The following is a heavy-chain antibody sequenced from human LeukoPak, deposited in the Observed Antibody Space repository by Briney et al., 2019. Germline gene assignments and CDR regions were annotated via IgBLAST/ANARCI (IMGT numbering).Heavy chain of an antibody. CDR2: MYYSGST. Sequence: SETLSLTCTVSGGSISSSSYYRGWIRQPPGKGPEWIGSMYYSGSTYYNPSLKSRVTISVDTPKNQFSLKLSSVTAADTAVYYCARTRPPTAYYFDYWGQGTLVTVSS. CDR3: ARTRPPTAYYFDY. V-gene: IGHV4-39*07. D-gene: IGHD4-11*01. J-gene: IGHJ4*02. CDR1: GGSISSSSYY.